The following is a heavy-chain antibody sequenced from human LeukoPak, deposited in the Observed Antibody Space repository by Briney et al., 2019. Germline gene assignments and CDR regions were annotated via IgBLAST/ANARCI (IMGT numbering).Heavy chain of an antibody. CDR3: ARGRGDSSGYYFFQH. J-gene: IGHJ1*01. D-gene: IGHD3-22*01. Sequence: SQTPSLTCAVSGGSISNGGYSWSWIRQPPGKGLEWIGYIYHSGSTYYNPSLKSRVTISVDTSKNQFSLKLSSVTAADTAVHYCARGRGDSSGYYFFQHWGQGTLVTVSS. CDR2: IYHSGST. V-gene: IGHV4-30-2*01. CDR1: GGSISNGGYS.